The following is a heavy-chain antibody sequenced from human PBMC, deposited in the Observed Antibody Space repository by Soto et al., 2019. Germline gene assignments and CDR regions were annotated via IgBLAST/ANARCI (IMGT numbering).Heavy chain of an antibody. CDR3: AHIRGGDPLDAFDI. D-gene: IGHD2-21*02. V-gene: IGHV3-74*01. Sequence: EVQLVESGGGLVQPGGSLRLSCAASGFSFRRYRMHWVRQAPGKGLEWVSCINSDGSSTTYADSVKGRFTISRDNAESTLYLQLNSLRAEDTAVYYCAHIRGGDPLDAFDIWGQGTMVTVSS. J-gene: IGHJ3*02. CDR2: INSDGSST. CDR1: GFSFRRYR.